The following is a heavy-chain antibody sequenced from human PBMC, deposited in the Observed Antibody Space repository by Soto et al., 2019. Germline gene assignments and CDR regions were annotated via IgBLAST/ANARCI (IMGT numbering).Heavy chain of an antibody. CDR3: ARALDTSSYSSSWYWFDP. V-gene: IGHV3-21*01. D-gene: IGHD6-13*01. CDR1: GFTFSSYS. J-gene: IGHJ5*02. Sequence: EVQLVESGGGLVKPGGSLRLSCAASGFTFSSYSMNWVRQAPGKGLEWVSSISSSSSYIYYADSVKGRFTISRDNAKNSLYLQMNSLGAEDTAVYYCARALDTSSYSSSWYWFDPWGQGTLVTVSS. CDR2: ISSSSSYI.